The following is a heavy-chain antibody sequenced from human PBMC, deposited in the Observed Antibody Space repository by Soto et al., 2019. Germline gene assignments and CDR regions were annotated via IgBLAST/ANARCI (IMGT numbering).Heavy chain of an antibody. V-gene: IGHV3-7*01. D-gene: IGHD5-12*01. Sequence: EVQLVESGGGLVQPGGSLRLSCAASGFTFSNYWMSWVRQAPGKGLEWVANIKQDGTEKNYVDSVRGRFTISRDNAKXXXXXXXXSLXAEDTAVYYCASVAIWGQGTLVTVSS. CDR3: ASVAI. CDR2: IKQDGTEK. J-gene: IGHJ4*02. CDR1: GFTFSNYW.